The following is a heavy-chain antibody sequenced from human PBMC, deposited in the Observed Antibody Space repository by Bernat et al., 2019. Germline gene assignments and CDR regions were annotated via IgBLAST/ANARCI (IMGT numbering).Heavy chain of an antibody. D-gene: IGHD3-16*02. CDR3: AREGDLGELSSYFDY. Sequence: EVQLVESGGGLVQPGGSLRLSCAASGFTFSSYWMSWVRQAPGKGLEWVANIKQDGSEKYYVDSVKGRFTISRDNAKNSLYLQMNSLRAEDTAVYYCAREGDLGELSSYFDYWGQGTLVTVSS. CDR1: GFTFSSYW. CDR2: IKQDGSEK. J-gene: IGHJ4*02. V-gene: IGHV3-7*01.